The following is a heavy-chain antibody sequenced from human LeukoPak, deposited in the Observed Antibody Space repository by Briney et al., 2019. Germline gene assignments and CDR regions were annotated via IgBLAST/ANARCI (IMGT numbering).Heavy chain of an antibody. CDR3: ARDLRQWLVGGYFDY. Sequence: PGGSLRLSCAASGFTFSSYAMSWVRQAPGKGLEWVAVIWYDGSNKYYADSVKGRFTISRDNSKNTLYLQMNSLRAEDTAVYYCARDLRQWLVGGYFDYWGQGTLVTVSS. D-gene: IGHD6-19*01. CDR2: IWYDGSNK. CDR1: GFTFSSYA. V-gene: IGHV3-33*08. J-gene: IGHJ4*02.